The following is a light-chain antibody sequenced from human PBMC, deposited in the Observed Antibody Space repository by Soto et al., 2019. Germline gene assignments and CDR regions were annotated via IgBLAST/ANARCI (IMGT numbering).Light chain of an antibody. J-gene: IGKJ1*01. CDR1: QSVNSNH. CDR2: GPS. CDR3: HQVGSSPQT. Sequence: EIVLTQSPGTLSLSPGERATLSCRASQSVNSNHIAWYQQKPGQAPRLLIYGPSSRATGIPERFSGSGSGTDFTLSISRLEPEDFAVYFCHQVGSSPQTFGHGTKVEIK. V-gene: IGKV3-20*01.